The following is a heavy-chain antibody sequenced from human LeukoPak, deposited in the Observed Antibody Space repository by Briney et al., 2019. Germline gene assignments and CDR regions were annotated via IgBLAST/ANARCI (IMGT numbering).Heavy chain of an antibody. CDR2: IYYTGST. J-gene: IGHJ3*02. V-gene: IGHV4-59*08. CDR1: GGSLSSHY. Sequence: PSETLSLTCIVSGGSLSSHYWSWIRQPPGKGLEWIGYIYYTGSTNYNPSLKSRLTISLDTPKNQFSLKLNSVTAADTAVYYCARVRSDAFDIWGQGTVVTVSS. CDR3: ARVRSDAFDI.